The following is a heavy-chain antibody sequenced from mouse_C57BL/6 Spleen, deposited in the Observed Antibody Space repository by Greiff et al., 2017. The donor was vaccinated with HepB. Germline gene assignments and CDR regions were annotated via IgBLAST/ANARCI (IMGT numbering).Heavy chain of an antibody. CDR2: IDPSDSYT. D-gene: IGHD4-1*01. CDR1: GYTFTSYW. V-gene: IGHV1-50*01. CDR3: ARRPGTWYDFDD. J-gene: IGHJ2*01. Sequence: QVQLQQPGAELVKPGASVKLSCKASGYTFTSYWMQWVKQRPGQGLEWIGEIDPSDSYTNYNQKFKGKATLPVDTSSSTAYMQLSSLTSEDSAVYYCARRPGTWYDFDDWGKGTTRTVSS.